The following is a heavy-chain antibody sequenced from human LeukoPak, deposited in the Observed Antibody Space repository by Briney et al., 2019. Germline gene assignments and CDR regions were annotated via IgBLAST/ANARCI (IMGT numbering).Heavy chain of an antibody. CDR2: ISASGGRT. CDR3: AKDGLAAARGADYFYCYMDV. V-gene: IGHV3-23*01. J-gene: IGHJ6*03. CDR1: GFTFSSHA. D-gene: IGHD6-13*01. Sequence: PGGSLRLSCAASGFTFSSHAMSWVRQAPGKGLEWVLVISASGGRTYYADSGKGRFTISRDNSKHTLYLQMNSLRADDLAVYYCAKDGLAAARGADYFYCYMDVWGKGTTFTVSS.